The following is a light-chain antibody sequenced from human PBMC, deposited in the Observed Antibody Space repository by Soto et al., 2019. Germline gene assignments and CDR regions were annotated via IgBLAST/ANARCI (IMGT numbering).Light chain of an antibody. Sequence: EIVLTQSPGTLSLFPGERATLSCRASQSVSSSYLAWYQQKPGQAPRLLIYGASSRATGIPDRFSGSGSGTDFTLTISRLEPEDFAVYYCQQYGSSLLFTFGPGTKVDIK. J-gene: IGKJ3*01. CDR1: QSVSSSY. CDR3: QQYGSSLLFT. V-gene: IGKV3-20*01. CDR2: GAS.